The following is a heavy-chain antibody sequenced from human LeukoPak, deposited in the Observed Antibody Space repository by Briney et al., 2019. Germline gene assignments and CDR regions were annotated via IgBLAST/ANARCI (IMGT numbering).Heavy chain of an antibody. J-gene: IGHJ4*02. CDR2: ISSSSSYI. V-gene: IGHV3-21*01. CDR3: ARSGLLRYFDWLDPYYFDY. CDR1: GFTFSSYS. Sequence: GGSLRLSCAASGFTFSSYSMNWVRQAPGKGLEWVSSISSSSSYIYYADSVKGRFTISRDNAKNSLYLQMNSLRAEDTAVYYCARSGLLRYFDWLDPYYFDYWGQGTLVTVSS. D-gene: IGHD3-9*01.